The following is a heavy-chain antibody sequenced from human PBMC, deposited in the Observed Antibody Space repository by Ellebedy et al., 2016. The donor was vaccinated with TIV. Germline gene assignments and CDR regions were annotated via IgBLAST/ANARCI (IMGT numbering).Heavy chain of an antibody. CDR1: GGTFSSYA. J-gene: IGHJ4*02. V-gene: IGHV1-69*13. Sequence: AASVKVSCKASGGTFSSYAISWVRQAPGQGLEWMGGIIPIFGTANYAQKFQGRVTITADESTSTAYMELRSLRSDDTAVYYCAREYYYGSGSYYNGLDYWGQGTLVTVSS. CDR2: IIPIFGTA. D-gene: IGHD3-10*01. CDR3: AREYYYGSGSYYNGLDY.